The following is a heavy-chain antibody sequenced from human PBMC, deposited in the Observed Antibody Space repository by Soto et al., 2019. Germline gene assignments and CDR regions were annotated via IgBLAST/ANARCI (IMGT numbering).Heavy chain of an antibody. CDR1: GFTFSSYA. CDR2: VSGSGGST. D-gene: IGHD6-13*01. Sequence: EVQLLESGGGLVQPGGSLRLSCAASGFTFSSYAMRRVRQAPGKGLEWVSAVSGSGGSTYYADSVKGRFTISRDNSKNTLYLQMNSLRAEDTAVYYCARRGPGTYFDYWGQGTLVTVSS. V-gene: IGHV3-23*01. J-gene: IGHJ4*02. CDR3: ARRGPGTYFDY.